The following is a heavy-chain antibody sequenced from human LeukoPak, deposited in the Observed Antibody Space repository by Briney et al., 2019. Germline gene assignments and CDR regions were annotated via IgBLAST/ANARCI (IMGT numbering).Heavy chain of an antibody. J-gene: IGHJ6*03. CDR3: AKDRWVILTAYPMDV. V-gene: IGHV3-23*01. Sequence: PGGSLRLSCAASGFTFSSYGMSWVRQAPGKGLEWVSAISGSGGSTYYADSVKGRFTISRDNSKNTLYLQMNSLRAEDTAVYYCAKDRWVILTAYPMDVWGKGTTVTISS. CDR1: GFTFSSYG. D-gene: IGHD3-9*01. CDR2: ISGSGGST.